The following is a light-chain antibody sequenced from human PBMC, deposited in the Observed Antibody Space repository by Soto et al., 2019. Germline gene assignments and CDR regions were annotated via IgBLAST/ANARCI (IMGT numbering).Light chain of an antibody. CDR2: GAS. J-gene: IGKJ5*01. V-gene: IGKV3-20*01. CDR3: QQLNTYPPIT. CDR1: QSVFNNH. Sequence: DMVLTQSPGTLSLSPGERATLACRASQSVFNNHIGWYQQKPGQAPRRLIFGASFRATGIPDRFSGSGSGTDFTLTISRLEPEDFATYYCQQLNTYPPITFGQGTRLEIK.